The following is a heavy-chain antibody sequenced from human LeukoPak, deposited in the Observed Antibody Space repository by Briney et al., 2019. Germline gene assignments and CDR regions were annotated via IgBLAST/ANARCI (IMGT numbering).Heavy chain of an antibody. V-gene: IGHV4-59*08. CDR1: GGSISSYY. Sequence: SEILSLTCTVSGGSISSYYWSWIRQPPGKELEWIGYIYYSGRTYYNPSLKSRVNISVDTSKNQFSLSLSSVTAADTAVYYCARTISDSSGYYYSDYWGKGTLVTVSS. D-gene: IGHD3-22*01. CDR3: ARTISDSSGYYYSDY. J-gene: IGHJ4*02. CDR2: IYYSGRT.